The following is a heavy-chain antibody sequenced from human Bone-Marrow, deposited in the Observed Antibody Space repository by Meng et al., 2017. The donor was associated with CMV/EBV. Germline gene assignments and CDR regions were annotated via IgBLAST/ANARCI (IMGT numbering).Heavy chain of an antibody. CDR3: ARVVVVPAATNYYYYGMDV. J-gene: IGHJ6*02. D-gene: IGHD2-2*01. CDR1: GYTFTSYY. CDR2: INPSGGST. V-gene: IGHV1-46*01. Sequence: ASVKVSCKASGYTFTSYYMHWVRQGPGQGLEWMGIINPSGGSTSYAQKFQGRVTMTRDTSTSTVYMELSSLRSEDTAVYYCARVVVVPAATNYYYYGMDVWGQGTTVTVSS.